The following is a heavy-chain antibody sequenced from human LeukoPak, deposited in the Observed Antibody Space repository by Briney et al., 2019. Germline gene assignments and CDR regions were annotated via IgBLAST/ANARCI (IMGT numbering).Heavy chain of an antibody. CDR2: INADGSTA. V-gene: IGHV3-74*01. CDR3: VVVVEPPDSDGFDV. Sequence: GGSLRLSCAASGFTFGNSWVHWVRQAPGKGLVWVSLINADGSTATYADSVKGRFTISRGNARNTLSLQMNSLTIEDTAVYYCVVVVEPPDSDGFDVWGQGTMITVSS. D-gene: IGHD1-14*01. J-gene: IGHJ3*01. CDR1: GFTFGNSW.